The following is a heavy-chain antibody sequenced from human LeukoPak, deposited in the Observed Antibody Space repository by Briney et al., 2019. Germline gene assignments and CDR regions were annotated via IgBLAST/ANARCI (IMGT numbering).Heavy chain of an antibody. CDR2: ISYSGNT. D-gene: IGHD3-16*01. Sequence: SDTLSLTCTVSGGSVSSGSYYWNWIRQPPGKGLEWIGYISYSGNTNYNPSLKSRVTMSIDTSRNQFSLKLSSVTAADTAVYFCARDGVSNFDYWGQGTLVTVSS. CDR3: ARDGVSNFDY. J-gene: IGHJ4*02. CDR1: GGSVSSGSYY. V-gene: IGHV4-61*01.